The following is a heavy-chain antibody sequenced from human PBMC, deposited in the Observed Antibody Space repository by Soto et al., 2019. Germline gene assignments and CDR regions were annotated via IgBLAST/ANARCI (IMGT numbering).Heavy chain of an antibody. CDR1: TGSVSSGTHY. V-gene: IGHV4-61*01. Sequence: SETLSLTCTVSTGSVSSGTHYWSWIRQPPGKGLEWIGYVYYSGGTDYNPSLKSRVTTSIDTSKNQFSLKLSSVAAADTAVCYCARGSLRGVKPPYSYYGMDVWGQGTTVTVSS. J-gene: IGHJ6*02. CDR3: ARGSLRGVKPPYSYYGMDV. D-gene: IGHD3-10*01. CDR2: VYYSGGT.